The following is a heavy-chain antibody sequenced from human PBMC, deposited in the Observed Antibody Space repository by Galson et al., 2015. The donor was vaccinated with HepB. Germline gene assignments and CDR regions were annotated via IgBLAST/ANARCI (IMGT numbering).Heavy chain of an antibody. Sequence: QSGAEVKKPGESLRISCKASGYTFTAFWIPWVRQLPGKGLEWMGRIDPSDSYTDYSPSFRGHVPFSADKSITTASLQWSGLKASDTALYYCASRHSYFRSGTWYNVSDYWGQGTLVTVSS. D-gene: IGHD3-10*01. V-gene: IGHV5-10-1*01. CDR1: GYTFTAFW. CDR3: ASRHSYFRSGTWYNVSDY. CDR2: IDPSDSYT. J-gene: IGHJ4*02.